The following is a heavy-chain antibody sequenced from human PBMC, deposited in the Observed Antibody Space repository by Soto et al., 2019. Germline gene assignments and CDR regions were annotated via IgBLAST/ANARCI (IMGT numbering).Heavy chain of an antibody. CDR1: GGTFSSYV. D-gene: IGHD4-17*01. V-gene: IGHV1-69*01. Sequence: QVQLVQAGAEVKKPWSSVKVSCKASGGTFSSYVISWVRQAPGQGLEWMGGIIPIFGTANYAQKFQGRVTITADESTSTAYMELSSLRSEDTAVYYCASTGGGDYGGNSDFDYWGQGTLVTVSS. CDR3: ASTGGGDYGGNSDFDY. J-gene: IGHJ4*02. CDR2: IIPIFGTA.